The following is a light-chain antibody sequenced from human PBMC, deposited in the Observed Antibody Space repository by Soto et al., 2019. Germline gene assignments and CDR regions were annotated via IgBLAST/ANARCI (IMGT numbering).Light chain of an antibody. Sequence: DIQMTQSPSSLSASVGDRVTITCRASQSISSYLNWYQQKPVKDPKLLIYAASSLQSGVPSRFSGSGSGTDFTLTISSLQPEDFATYYCQQSYSTPVFGQGTKLEIK. CDR2: AAS. J-gene: IGKJ2*01. CDR1: QSISSY. CDR3: QQSYSTPV. V-gene: IGKV1-39*01.